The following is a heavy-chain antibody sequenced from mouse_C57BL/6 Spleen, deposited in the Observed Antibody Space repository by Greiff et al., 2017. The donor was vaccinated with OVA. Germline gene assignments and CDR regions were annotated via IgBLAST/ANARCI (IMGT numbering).Heavy chain of an antibody. CDR2: INPNNGGT. Sequence: VQLKQSGPELVKPGASVKMSCKASGYTFTDYNMHWVKQSHGKSLEWIGYINPNNGGTSYNQKFKGKATLTVNKSSSTAYMELRSLTSEDSAVYYCASRGITTDFDYWGQGTTLTVSS. J-gene: IGHJ2*01. V-gene: IGHV1-22*01. D-gene: IGHD1-1*01. CDR1: GYTFTDYN. CDR3: ASRGITTDFDY.